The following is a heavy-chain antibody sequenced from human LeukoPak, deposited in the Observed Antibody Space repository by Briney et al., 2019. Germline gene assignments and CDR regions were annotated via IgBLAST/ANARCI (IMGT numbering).Heavy chain of an antibody. D-gene: IGHD2-2*01. CDR2: ISYDGSNK. CDR3: ARVPRSGYCSSTSCYVYGY. Sequence: GRSPRLSCAASGFTFSSYAMHWVRQAPGKGLEWVAVISYDGSNKYYADSVKGRFTISRDNSKNTLYLQMNSPRAEDTAVYYCARVPRSGYCSSTSCYVYGYWGQGTLVTVSS. V-gene: IGHV3-30-3*01. J-gene: IGHJ4*02. CDR1: GFTFSSYA.